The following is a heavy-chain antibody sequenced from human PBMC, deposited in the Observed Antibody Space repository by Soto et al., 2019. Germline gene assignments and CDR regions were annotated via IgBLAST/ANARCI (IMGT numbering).Heavy chain of an antibody. CDR1: GFTFSSYA. CDR3: AKDAPSNSNTGHYTDAFEI. V-gene: IGHV3-23*01. Sequence: EVQLLESGGGLVQPGGSLRLSCAASGFTFSSYAMSWVRQAPGKGLEWVSAISGSGASTYYAASVKGRFTISRDNSATPLSVQMHSLRAEDTALYYSAKDAPSNSNTGHYTDAFEIWGQGTMVTVSS. J-gene: IGHJ3*02. CDR2: ISGSGAST. D-gene: IGHD1-1*01.